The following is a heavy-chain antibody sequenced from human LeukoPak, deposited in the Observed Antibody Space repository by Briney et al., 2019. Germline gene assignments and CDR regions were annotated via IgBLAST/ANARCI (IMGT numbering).Heavy chain of an antibody. Sequence: SETLSLTCIVSGGSISGHYWSWIRRPPGKGLEWIGYIYYSGNTNYNPSLKSRLTISIDTSKNQFSLQLSSVTAADTAVYYCARVLPPGYSDYWGQGTLVTISS. CDR1: GGSISGHY. CDR2: IYYSGNT. V-gene: IGHV4-59*11. J-gene: IGHJ4*02. D-gene: IGHD2-2*01. CDR3: ARVLPPGYSDY.